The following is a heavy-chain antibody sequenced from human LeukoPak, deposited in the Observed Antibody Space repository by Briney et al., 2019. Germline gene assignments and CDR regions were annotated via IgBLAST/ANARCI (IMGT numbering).Heavy chain of an antibody. CDR2: IYYSGNT. D-gene: IGHD6-6*01. CDR3: ARETSIAALI. V-gene: IGHV4-39*01. CDR1: GGSISSSSYY. J-gene: IGHJ4*02. Sequence: SETLSLTCTVSGGSISSSSYYWGWIRQPPGKGLEWIGSIYYSGNTYYNPSLKSRVIISVDTSKSQLSLKLTSVTAAGTAVYYCARETSIAALIWGQGTLVTVSS.